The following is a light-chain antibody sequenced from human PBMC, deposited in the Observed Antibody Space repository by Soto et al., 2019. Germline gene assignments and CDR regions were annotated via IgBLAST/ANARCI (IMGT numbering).Light chain of an antibody. CDR3: QQYNTYSWT. J-gene: IGKJ1*01. CDR2: KAS. Sequence: DIQLTQSPSTLSASVGDRVTITCRASQSISSWLAWYQQKPGKAPKLLIYKASTLESGVPSRFRGGGSGTEFTLTITSLQPDDFATHYCQQYNTYSWTFGQGTKVEI. V-gene: IGKV1-5*03. CDR1: QSISSW.